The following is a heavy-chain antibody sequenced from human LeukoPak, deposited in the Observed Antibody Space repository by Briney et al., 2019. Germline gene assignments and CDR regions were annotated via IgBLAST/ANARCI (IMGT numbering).Heavy chain of an antibody. CDR1: GFTFSSYA. CDR2: ISYDGGNG. J-gene: IGHJ4*02. V-gene: IGHV3-30*04. Sequence: GGSLRLSCAASGFTFSSYAMHWVRQAPGKGLEWVAVISYDGGNGYYRDSVKGRFTISRDNSKNTLYLQMNSLNADDTAIYYCAKDKWTFCIGSTCYGRIGNSWGQGTPVTVSS. D-gene: IGHD2-15*01. CDR3: AKDKWTFCIGSTCYGRIGNS.